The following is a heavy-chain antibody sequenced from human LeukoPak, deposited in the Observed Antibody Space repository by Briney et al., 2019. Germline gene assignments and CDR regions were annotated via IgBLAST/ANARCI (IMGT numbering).Heavy chain of an antibody. J-gene: IGHJ4*02. D-gene: IGHD3-16*01. V-gene: IGHV3-48*03. CDR1: GVTFSSSE. Sequence: GGSLRLSCAASGVTFSSSEMNWVRQAPGKGLEWVSYISSSGSTIYYADSVKGRFTISRDNAKNSLYLQMNSLRAEDTAVYYCARLGGRRGFDYWGQGTLVTVSS. CDR3: ARLGGRRGFDY. CDR2: ISSSGSTI.